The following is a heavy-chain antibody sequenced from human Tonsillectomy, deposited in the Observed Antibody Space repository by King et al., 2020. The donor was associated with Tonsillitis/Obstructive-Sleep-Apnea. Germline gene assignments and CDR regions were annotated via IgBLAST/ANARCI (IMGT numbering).Heavy chain of an antibody. CDR2: ISGSVGST. V-gene: IGHV3-23*04. J-gene: IGHJ1*01. CDR3: ATEYRLLVYFHR. CDR1: GFNFSNDA. Sequence: VQLVESGGGLVQPGGSLRLCWAASGFNFSNDAMSWVRQAPGKGLEWVSVISGSVGSTYYAEAVKGHFTISRDNSKNTLYLQINRLRAEDTAVYYCATEYRLLVYFHRRGQGALGTVSS. D-gene: IGHD2-2*01.